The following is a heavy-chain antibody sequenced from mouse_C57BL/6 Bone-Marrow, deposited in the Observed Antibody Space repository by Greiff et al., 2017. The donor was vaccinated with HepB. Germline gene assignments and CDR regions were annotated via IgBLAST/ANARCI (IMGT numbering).Heavy chain of an antibody. D-gene: IGHD2-1*01. J-gene: IGHJ4*01. Sequence: QVQLQQSGPGLVQPSQRLSITCTVSGFSLTSYGVHWVRQSPGKGLEWLGVIWRGGSTDYNAAFMSRLSITKDNSKSKVFFKMNSLQADDTAIYYCAKNRLLWTSMDYWGQGTSVTVSS. CDR2: IWRGGST. CDR1: GFSLTSYG. V-gene: IGHV2-5*01. CDR3: AKNRLLWTSMDY.